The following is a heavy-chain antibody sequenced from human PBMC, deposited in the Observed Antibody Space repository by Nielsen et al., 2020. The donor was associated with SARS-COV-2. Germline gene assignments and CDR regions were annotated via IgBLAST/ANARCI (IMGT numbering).Heavy chain of an antibody. D-gene: IGHD2-15*01. Sequence: ASVKVSCKASGYTFTGYYMHWVRQAPGQGLEWMGWINPNSGGTNYAQKFQGRVTMTRDTSISTAYMELSRLRSDDTAVYYCARVSVVVVAALDLDYWGQGTLVTVSS. V-gene: IGHV1-2*02. CDR3: ARVSVVVVAALDLDY. J-gene: IGHJ4*02. CDR2: INPNSGGT. CDR1: GYTFTGYY.